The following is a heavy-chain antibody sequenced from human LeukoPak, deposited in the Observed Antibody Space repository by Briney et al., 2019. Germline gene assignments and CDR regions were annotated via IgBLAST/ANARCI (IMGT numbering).Heavy chain of an antibody. D-gene: IGHD6-19*01. CDR1: GGSISSSSYY. V-gene: IGHV4-39*07. CDR3: ARVAASGWYGFAINWFDP. Sequence: PSETLSLTCTVSGGSISSSSYYWGWIRQPPGKGLEWIGSIYYSGSTYYNPSLKSRVTISVDTSKNQFSLKLSSVTAADTAVYYCARVAASGWYGFAINWFDPWGQGTLVTVSS. J-gene: IGHJ5*02. CDR2: IYYSGST.